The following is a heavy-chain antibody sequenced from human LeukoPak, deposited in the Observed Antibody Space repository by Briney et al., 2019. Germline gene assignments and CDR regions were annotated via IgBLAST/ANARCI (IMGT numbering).Heavy chain of an antibody. V-gene: IGHV1-69*13. Sequence: ASVKVSCKASGGTFSSYATSWVRQAPGQGLEWMGGIIPIFGTANYAQKFQGRVTITADESTSTAYMELSSLRSEDTAVYYCATTYCSGGSCYFNWFDPWGQGTLVTVSS. CDR1: GGTFSSYA. J-gene: IGHJ5*02. CDR2: IIPIFGTA. CDR3: ATTYCSGGSCYFNWFDP. D-gene: IGHD2-15*01.